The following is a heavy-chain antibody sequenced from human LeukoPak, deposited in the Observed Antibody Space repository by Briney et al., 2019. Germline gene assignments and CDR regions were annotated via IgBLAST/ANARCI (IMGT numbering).Heavy chain of an antibody. CDR2: ISGSGGSS. V-gene: IGHV3-23*01. J-gene: IGHJ4*02. CDR1: GFTFSSYA. D-gene: IGHD6-6*01. CDR3: AKDRGSSGYFDY. Sequence: GGSLRLSCAASGFTFSSYAMNWVRQAPGKGLEWVSVISGSGGSSYYADSVKGRFTISRDNSKNTLYLQMNSLGAEDTAVYYCAKDRGSSGYFDYWGQGTLVTVSS.